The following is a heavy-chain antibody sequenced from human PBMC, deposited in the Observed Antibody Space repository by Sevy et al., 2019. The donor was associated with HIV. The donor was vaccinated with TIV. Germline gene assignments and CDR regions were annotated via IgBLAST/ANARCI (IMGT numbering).Heavy chain of an antibody. CDR3: ARERGDPYSSSWYIDY. CDR2: INPNSGGT. Sequence: ASVKVSCKASGYTFTGYYMHWVRQAPGQGLEWMGWINPNSGGTNYAQKFQGRVTMTRDTSISTAYMDLSRLRSDDTAVYYCARERGDPYSSSWYIDYWGQGTLVTVSS. CDR1: GYTFTGYY. D-gene: IGHD6-13*01. V-gene: IGHV1-2*02. J-gene: IGHJ4*02.